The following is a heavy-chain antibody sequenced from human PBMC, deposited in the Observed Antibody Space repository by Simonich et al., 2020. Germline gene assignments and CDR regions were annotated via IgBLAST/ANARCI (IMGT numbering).Heavy chain of an antibody. V-gene: IGHV4-39*01. Sequence: QLQLQESGPGLVKPSETLSLTCTVSGGSISSSSYYWGWLRQPPGKGLEWIGSIYYSVSTYYNPSLKSRVTIAVDTSKNQFSLKLSSVTAADTAVYYCARHAGFAFDIWGQGTMVTVSS. D-gene: IGHD6-13*01. CDR3: ARHAGFAFDI. J-gene: IGHJ3*02. CDR1: GGSISSSSYY. CDR2: IYYSVST.